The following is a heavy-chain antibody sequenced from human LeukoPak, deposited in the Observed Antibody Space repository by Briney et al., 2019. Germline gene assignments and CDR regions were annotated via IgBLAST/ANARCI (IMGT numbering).Heavy chain of an antibody. V-gene: IGHV4-59*01. CDR1: GGSISSYY. J-gene: IGHJ4*02. Sequence: SEALSLTCTVSGGSISSYYWSWIRQPPGKGLEWTGYKYNSGSTNYNPSLKSRVTISVDTSKNQFSLKLSSVTAADTAVYYCASHNGYDYFDYWGQGTLVTVSS. CDR2: KYNSGST. D-gene: IGHD5-12*01. CDR3: ASHNGYDYFDY.